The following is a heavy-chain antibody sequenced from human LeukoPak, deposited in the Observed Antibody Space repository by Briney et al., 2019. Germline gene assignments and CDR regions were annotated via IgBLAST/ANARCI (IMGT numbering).Heavy chain of an antibody. J-gene: IGHJ5*01. Sequence: GASVKVSCKASGYSFTHYYMHWVRQAPGQGLEWMGWISPDSGGTHYAQKFHGRVTLTRDTSLSTAYMDLSRLRSDDTAVYYCAKDISTHMEPPDWFDSWGQGTLVTVSS. CDR1: GYSFTHYY. CDR3: AKDISTHMEPPDWFDS. V-gene: IGHV1-2*02. CDR2: ISPDSGGT. D-gene: IGHD1-1*01.